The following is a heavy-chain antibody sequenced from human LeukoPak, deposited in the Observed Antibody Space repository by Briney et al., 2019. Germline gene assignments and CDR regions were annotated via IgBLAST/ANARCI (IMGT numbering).Heavy chain of an antibody. J-gene: IGHJ4*02. CDR2: ITGSGGYT. CDR3: TTDPWELPKDY. V-gene: IGHV3-23*01. D-gene: IGHD1-26*01. CDR1: GFTFSSYA. Sequence: GGSLRLSCAASGFTFSSYAVSWVRQAPGKGLEWVSAITGSGGYTYYADSVKGRFTISRDNSKNTLYLQMNSLKTEDTAVYYCTTDPWELPKDYWGQGSLVTVSS.